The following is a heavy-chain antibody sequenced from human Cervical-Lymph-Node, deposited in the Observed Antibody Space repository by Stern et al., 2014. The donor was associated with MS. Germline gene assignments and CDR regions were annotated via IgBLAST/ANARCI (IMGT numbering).Heavy chain of an antibody. CDR3: ARVTEFLRFFYLDY. CDR1: GGSVSSGSRY. J-gene: IGHJ4*02. D-gene: IGHD3-3*01. CDR2: ISYSGNT. Sequence: QVQLQESGPGLVKPSQTLSLTCTVSGGSVSSGSRYWSWIRQHPGKGLEWIGYISYSGNTYYSPALQSRLTISMDTSKNQFSLKLRSVTAADTAIYYCARVTEFLRFFYLDYWGQGTLVTVSS. V-gene: IGHV4-31*03.